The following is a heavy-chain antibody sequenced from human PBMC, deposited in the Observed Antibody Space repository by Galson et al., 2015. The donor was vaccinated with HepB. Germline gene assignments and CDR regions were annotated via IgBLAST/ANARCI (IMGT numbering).Heavy chain of an antibody. Sequence: SLRLSCAASGFTFSSYAMHWVRQAPGKGLEWVSLIYSGGTTYYADSVKGRFTISRDSSKNTLYLQMDSLRAEDTAVYYCAREPTTYYGMDVWGQGTTVTVSS. CDR2: IYSGGTT. CDR1: GFTFSSYA. J-gene: IGHJ6*02. D-gene: IGHD5-12*01. CDR3: AREPTTYYGMDV. V-gene: IGHV3-53*01.